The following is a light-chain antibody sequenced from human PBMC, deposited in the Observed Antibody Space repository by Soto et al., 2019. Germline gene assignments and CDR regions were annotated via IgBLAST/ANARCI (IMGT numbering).Light chain of an antibody. J-gene: IGKJ5*01. CDR3: QQRSNWLLIT. CDR1: QSVSSY. Sequence: EIVLTQSPATLSLSPGERATLSCRASQSVSSYFAWYQQKPGQAPRLLIYDASNRATGIPARFSGSGSGTDFTLTISSLEPEDFAVYYCQQRSNWLLITFGKGTRLEIK. CDR2: DAS. V-gene: IGKV3-11*01.